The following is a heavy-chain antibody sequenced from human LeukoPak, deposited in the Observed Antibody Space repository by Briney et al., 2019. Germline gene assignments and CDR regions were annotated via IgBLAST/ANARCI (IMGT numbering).Heavy chain of an antibody. CDR2: IYYSGST. D-gene: IGHD1-26*01. J-gene: IGHJ4*02. CDR3: ARVQDSGSYYGFDY. V-gene: IGHV4-59*01. CDR1: GGSIRSYY. Sequence: KPSETLSLTCTVSGGSIRSYYWSWIRQSPGKGLEWIGYIYYSGSTNYKPSLKSRVTISVDTSKNQFSLKLSSVTAADTAVYYCARVQDSGSYYGFDYWGQGTLVTVSS.